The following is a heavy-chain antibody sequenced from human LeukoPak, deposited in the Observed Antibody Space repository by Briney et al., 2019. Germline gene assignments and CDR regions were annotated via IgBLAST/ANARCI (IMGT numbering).Heavy chain of an antibody. Sequence: PGRSLRLSCAASGFTFSSYAMHWVRQAPGKGLEWVAVISYDGSNKYYADSVKGRFTISRDNSKNTLYLQMNSLRAEDTAVYYCARDLEKTHSSSPLSRYYYGMDVWGQGTTVTVSS. CDR1: GFTFSSYA. CDR3: ARDLEKTHSSSPLSRYYYGMDV. V-gene: IGHV3-30-3*01. CDR2: ISYDGSNK. J-gene: IGHJ6*02. D-gene: IGHD6-13*01.